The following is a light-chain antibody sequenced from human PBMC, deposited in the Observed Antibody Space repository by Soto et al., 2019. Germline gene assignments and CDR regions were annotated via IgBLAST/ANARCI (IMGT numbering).Light chain of an antibody. V-gene: IGKV1-9*01. Sequence: DLQLTQSPSFLSASVGDRVTITCRASQGISSSLAWYQQKPGTAPKLLIFAASTLQNGVPSRFSCSGSGTEFTLTICSLQPEDFATYYCLPLNSYSPYTFGPGTKVDIK. CDR1: QGISSS. CDR2: AAS. CDR3: LPLNSYSPYT. J-gene: IGKJ3*01.